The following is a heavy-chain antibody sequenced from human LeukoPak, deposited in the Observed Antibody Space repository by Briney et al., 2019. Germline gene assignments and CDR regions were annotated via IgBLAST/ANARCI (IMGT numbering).Heavy chain of an antibody. J-gene: IGHJ4*02. Sequence: GGSLRLSCAASGFTFSSYAMSWVRQAPGKGLEWVSAIGGSGDFTYYAEYVKGRFTISRDNSKKTLYLQMNSLRAEDTAVYYCAKASNGGSYYGVIIDYWGQGTLVTVSS. CDR2: IGGSGDFT. V-gene: IGHV3-23*01. CDR3: AKASNGGSYYGVIIDY. D-gene: IGHD1-26*01. CDR1: GFTFSSYA.